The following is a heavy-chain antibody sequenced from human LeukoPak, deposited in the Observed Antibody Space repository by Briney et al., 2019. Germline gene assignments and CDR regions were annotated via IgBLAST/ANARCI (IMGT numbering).Heavy chain of an antibody. Sequence: PSETLSLTCTVSGGSISSSSYYWGWIRQPPGKGLEWIVSIYYSGSTYYNPSLKSRVTISVDTSKNQFSLKLSSVTAADTAVYYCAGTPPDSSGYYYVGQGTLVTVSS. D-gene: IGHD3-22*01. CDR2: IYYSGST. CDR3: AGTPPDSSGYYY. J-gene: IGHJ4*02. CDR1: GGSISSSSYY. V-gene: IGHV4-39*01.